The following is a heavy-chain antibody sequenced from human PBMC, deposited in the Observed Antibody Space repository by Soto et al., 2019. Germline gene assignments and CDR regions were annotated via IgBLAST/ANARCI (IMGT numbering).Heavy chain of an antibody. J-gene: IGHJ6*03. CDR3: AKGQCTGVKCYSDYLDV. V-gene: IGHV3-9*01. Sequence: DVQLVESGGGLVQPGRSLRLSCEASGFSFGDYAMHWVRQPPGKGLEWVSGIFCNRVTIAYTDSVKARFTISRDNAKKSLYLQMNSLRPEDTALYYCAKGQCTGVKCYSDYLDVWGKGTTVTVSS. CDR2: IFCNRVTI. D-gene: IGHD2-8*02. CDR1: GFSFGDYA.